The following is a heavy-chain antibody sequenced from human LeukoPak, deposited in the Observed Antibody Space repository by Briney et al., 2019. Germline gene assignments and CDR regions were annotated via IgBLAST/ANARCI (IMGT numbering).Heavy chain of an antibody. CDR2: ISDSGGRT. Sequence: GGSLRLSCAASGFTFSTYAMSWVRQAPGKGLEWVSGISDSGGRTYYADSVKGRFTISRDSSKNTLYLQMNSLRPEDTAVYYCARARPSMWIDYWGQGTLVTVSS. D-gene: IGHD5-12*01. CDR1: GFTFSTYA. CDR3: ARARPSMWIDY. J-gene: IGHJ4*02. V-gene: IGHV3-23*01.